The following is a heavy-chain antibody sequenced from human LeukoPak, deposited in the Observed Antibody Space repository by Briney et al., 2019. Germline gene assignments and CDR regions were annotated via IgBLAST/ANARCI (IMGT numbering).Heavy chain of an antibody. J-gene: IGHJ4*02. CDR1: GFIFRNYG. CDR3: AKESGFSLPFDY. Sequence: PGGSLRLSCAASGFIFRNYGMGWVRQAPGQGLEWVSAISGSGDATYYADSVKGRFTISRDNSKNTLYLQMNSLRVEDTAVYYCAKESGFSLPFDYWGQGTLVPVSS. V-gene: IGHV3-23*01. CDR2: ISGSGDAT. D-gene: IGHD3-9*01.